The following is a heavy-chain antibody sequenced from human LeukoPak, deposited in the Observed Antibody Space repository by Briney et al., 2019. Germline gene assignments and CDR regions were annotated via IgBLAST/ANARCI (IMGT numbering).Heavy chain of an antibody. CDR3: AKDRPLYCSGGSCYLDY. CDR1: GFTFMSSG. V-gene: IGHV3-30*02. CDR2: LRYVGSNK. D-gene: IGHD2-15*01. J-gene: IGHJ4*02. Sequence: GGSLRLSCLASGFTFMSSGMHWVPQAPGKGLGGVAFLRYVGSNKYYADSVKGRFTISRDNSKNTLYLQMNSLRAEDTAVYYCAKDRPLYCSGGSCYLDYWGQGTLVTVSS.